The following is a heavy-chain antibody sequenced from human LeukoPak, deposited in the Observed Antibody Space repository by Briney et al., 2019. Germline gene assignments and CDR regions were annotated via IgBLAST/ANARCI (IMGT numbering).Heavy chain of an antibody. CDR3: AKDLDSYGPYYFDH. Sequence: PGGSLRLSCAASGFTFISYAMTWVRQAPGKGVEWVSGISASGVYTSYADSVKGRFTISRDNSKNTVYLQMNSLRAEDTALYYCAKDLDSYGPYYFDHWGQGTLVTVSS. D-gene: IGHD5-18*01. CDR2: ISASGVYT. J-gene: IGHJ4*02. CDR1: GFTFISYA. V-gene: IGHV3-23*01.